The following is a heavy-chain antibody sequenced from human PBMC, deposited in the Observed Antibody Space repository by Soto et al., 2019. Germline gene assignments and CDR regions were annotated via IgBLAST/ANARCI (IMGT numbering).Heavy chain of an antibody. CDR2: VYYSGST. Sequence: SETLSLTCNVSGASISTTSYYWAWIRQSPGKGLAWIATVYYSGSTYYNPSLRSRVTISVDTSKNQFSLKLNSVTPEDTAVYYCAREGRWGYSYGYYYYYGMDVWGQGTTVTVSS. CDR1: GASISTTSYY. V-gene: IGHV4-39*07. D-gene: IGHD5-18*01. J-gene: IGHJ6*02. CDR3: AREGRWGYSYGYYYYYGMDV.